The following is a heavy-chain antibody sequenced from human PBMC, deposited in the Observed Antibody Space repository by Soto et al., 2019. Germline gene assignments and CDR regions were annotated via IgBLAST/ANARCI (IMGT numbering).Heavy chain of an antibody. V-gene: IGHV6-1*01. CDR2: TYYRSKWYN. Sequence: KQSQTLSLTCAISGDSVSSNSAAWNWIRQSPSRGLEWLGRTYYRSKWYNDYAVSVKSRITINPDTSKNQFSLQLNSVTPEDTAVYYCARERGEDSSGYYTHYFDYWGQGTLVTVSS. CDR3: ARERGEDSSGYYTHYFDY. CDR1: GDSVSSNSAA. D-gene: IGHD3-22*01. J-gene: IGHJ4*02.